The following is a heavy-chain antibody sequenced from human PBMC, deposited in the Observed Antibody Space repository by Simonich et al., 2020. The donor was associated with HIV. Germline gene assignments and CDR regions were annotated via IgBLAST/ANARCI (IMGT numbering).Heavy chain of an antibody. J-gene: IGHJ4*02. CDR3: AKDRYSSSSGSFDY. D-gene: IGHD6-6*01. V-gene: IGHV3-9*03. Sequence: EVQLVESGGGLVQPGRSLRLSCAASGFTFDDYAMHWVRQAPGKGLGGVSGISWNIGSIGYADSVKGRFTISRDNAKNSLYLQMNSLRAEDMALYYCAKDRYSSSSGSFDYWGQGTLVTVSS. CDR1: GFTFDDYA. CDR2: ISWNIGSI.